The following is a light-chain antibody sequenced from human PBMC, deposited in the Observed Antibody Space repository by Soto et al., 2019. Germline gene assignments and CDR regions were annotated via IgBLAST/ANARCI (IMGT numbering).Light chain of an antibody. J-gene: IGLJ1*01. CDR1: SSNIGAGYD. CDR3: QSYDSRLSGSNYV. Sequence: QSVLTQPPSVSGAPGQRVTISCTGSSSNIGAGYDVHWYQQLPGTAPKLLIYGDSNRPSGVPDRFSGSKSGTSASLAITGLQAEDEADYYCQSYDSRLSGSNYVFGTGTKLTVL. V-gene: IGLV1-40*01. CDR2: GDS.